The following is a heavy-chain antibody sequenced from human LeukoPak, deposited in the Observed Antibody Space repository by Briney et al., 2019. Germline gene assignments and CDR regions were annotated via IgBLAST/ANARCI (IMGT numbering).Heavy chain of an antibody. Sequence: GGSLRLSCEASGSDFSNHYRSWVRQAPGKGLEWVAAISYGGSGEYYVDPVKGRFAISRDDAKNSLDLQMNSLRVEDTAVYYCTRLQSYAFAIWGQGTVVTVSA. CDR2: ISYGGSGE. V-gene: IGHV3-7*01. CDR3: TRLQSYAFAI. J-gene: IGHJ3*02. CDR1: GSDFSNHY. D-gene: IGHD4-11*01.